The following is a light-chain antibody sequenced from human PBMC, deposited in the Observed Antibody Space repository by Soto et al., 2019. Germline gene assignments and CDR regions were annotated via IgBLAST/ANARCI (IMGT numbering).Light chain of an antibody. V-gene: IGLV2-8*01. J-gene: IGLJ1*01. CDR3: SSYAGSNNYV. CDR2: EVS. CDR1: SSDVGGSNY. Sequence: QSALTQPPSASGSPGQSVPIACTETSSDVGGSNYVSWYQQHPGKAPKLMIWEVSKRPSGVPDRFSGSKSGNTASLTVSGLQAEDEADYYCSSYAGSNNYVFGTGTKLTVL.